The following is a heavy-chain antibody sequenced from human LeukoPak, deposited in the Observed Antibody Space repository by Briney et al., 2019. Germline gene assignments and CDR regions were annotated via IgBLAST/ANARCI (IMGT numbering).Heavy chain of an antibody. V-gene: IGHV3-21*01. J-gene: IGHJ4*02. CDR1: GFTFSSYS. Sequence: GGSLRLSCAASGFTFSSYSMNWVRQAPGKGLEWVSSISSSSSYIYYADSVKGRFTISRDNAKNSLYLQMNSLRAEDTAVYYCARGRSSYYDSSGYYHHFDYWGQGTLVTVSS. CDR2: ISSSSSYI. D-gene: IGHD3-22*01. CDR3: ARGRSSYYDSSGYYHHFDY.